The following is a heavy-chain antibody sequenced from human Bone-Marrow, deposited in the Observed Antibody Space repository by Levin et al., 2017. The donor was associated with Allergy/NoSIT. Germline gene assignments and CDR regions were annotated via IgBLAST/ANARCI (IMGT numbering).Heavy chain of an antibody. J-gene: IGHJ4*02. CDR2: IYYSGIA. CDR1: GDSVTNNEYY. V-gene: IGHV4-39*01. Sequence: SETLSLTCGVSGDSVTNNEYYWGWIRQPPGKGLEWIASIYYSGIAYYNPSLKSRVAISVDTSNNQISLSLASVTAAATAVYYCVRVFLTGYKYYFDSWGQGTLVTVSS. D-gene: IGHD3-9*01. CDR3: VRVFLTGYKYYFDS.